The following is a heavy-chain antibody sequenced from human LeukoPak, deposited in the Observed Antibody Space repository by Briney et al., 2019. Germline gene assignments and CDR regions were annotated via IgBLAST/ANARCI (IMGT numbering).Heavy chain of an antibody. V-gene: IGHV4-59*08. J-gene: IGHJ6*02. D-gene: IGHD4-23*01. CDR1: GGSISSYY. CDR2: IYYSGST. CDR3: ARHHGDPYGGNSESYYYYGMDV. Sequence: SETLSLTCTVSGGSISSYYWSWIRQPPGKGLEWIGYIYYSGSTNYNPSLKSRVTISVVTSKNQFSLKLSSVTAADTAVYYCARHHGDPYGGNSESYYYYGMDVWGQGTTVTVSS.